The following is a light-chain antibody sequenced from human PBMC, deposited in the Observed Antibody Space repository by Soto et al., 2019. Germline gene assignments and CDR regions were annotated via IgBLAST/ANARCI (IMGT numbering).Light chain of an antibody. Sequence: DIQMTQSPSTLSASVGDRVTITCRASQSITIWLAWYQQKPGKAPKLLIFDASNSESGVPSRFSGSGSGTEFTLTISSLQPDDFATYYCQHYNSFSWTFGQGTKVDIK. CDR3: QHYNSFSWT. J-gene: IGKJ1*01. V-gene: IGKV1-5*01. CDR1: QSITIW. CDR2: DAS.